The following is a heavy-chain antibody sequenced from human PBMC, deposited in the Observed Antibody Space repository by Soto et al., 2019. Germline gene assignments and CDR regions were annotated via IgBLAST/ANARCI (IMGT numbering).Heavy chain of an antibody. V-gene: IGHV3-48*03. J-gene: IGHJ3*02. CDR1: GFIFSSYE. Sequence: EVQLVESGGGLVQPGGSLRLSCAASGFIFSSYEVNWVRQAPGKGLEWVSYISSSGNHIFQAASVQGRFTISRDNAKNSLYLQMNSLRVEDTAVYYCAREGPDSSGSVGAFDIWGQGTVVTVSS. CDR2: ISSSGNHI. CDR3: AREGPDSSGSVGAFDI. D-gene: IGHD3-22*01.